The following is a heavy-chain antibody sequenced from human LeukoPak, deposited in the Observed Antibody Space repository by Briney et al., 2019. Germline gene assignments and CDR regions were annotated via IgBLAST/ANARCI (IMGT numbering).Heavy chain of an antibody. D-gene: IGHD3-3*02. J-gene: IGHJ4*02. CDR2: ISNSGNTI. CDR1: GFVFSDYY. CDR3: ARRSTIFGVVIYFDY. Sequence: GGSLRLSCAASGFVFSDYYMIWIRQAPGKGLEWVSYISNSGNTIYYADSVKGRFTISRDNAKNSLYLQMNSLRAEDTAMYYCARRSTIFGVVIYFDYWGQGTLVTVSS. V-gene: IGHV3-11*04.